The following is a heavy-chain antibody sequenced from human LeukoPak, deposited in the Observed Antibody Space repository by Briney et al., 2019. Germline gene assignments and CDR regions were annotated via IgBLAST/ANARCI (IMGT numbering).Heavy chain of an antibody. J-gene: IGHJ4*02. CDR1: GYTFTGYY. Sequence: GASVKVSCKASGYTFTGYYMHWVRQAPGQGLEWMGWINPNSGNTGYAQKFQGRVTMTRNTSISTAYMELSSLRSEDTAVYYCARAEGYDYVWGSYRYPFDYWGQGTLVTVSS. CDR2: INPNSGNT. D-gene: IGHD3-16*02. CDR3: ARAEGYDYVWGSYRYPFDY. V-gene: IGHV1-8*02.